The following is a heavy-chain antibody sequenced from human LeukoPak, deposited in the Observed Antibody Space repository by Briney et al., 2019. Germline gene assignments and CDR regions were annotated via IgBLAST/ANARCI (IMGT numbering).Heavy chain of an antibody. V-gene: IGHV3-23*01. D-gene: IGHD6-13*01. CDR3: EKRLTGWQQLVAGGWFDP. CDR1: GFTFSICA. CDR2: ISGSGGST. Sequence: PGGSLRLSCAASGFTFSICAMNWVRQAPGKGLEWVSAISGSGGSTYYADSVKGRFTISRDNSKNTLYLQMNSLRAEDTAVYYCEKRLTGWQQLVAGGWFDPWGQGTLVTVSS. J-gene: IGHJ5*02.